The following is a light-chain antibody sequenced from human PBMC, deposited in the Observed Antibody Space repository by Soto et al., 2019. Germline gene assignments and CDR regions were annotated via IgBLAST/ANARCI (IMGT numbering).Light chain of an antibody. Sequence: DVVMTQSPLSLPVTLGQPASISCRSRQSLVYSGGNTYLDWFQQRPGQSPRRLVSKVSNRDSGVPDRFRGSGSSTDFTQNISIAEAEDVWVYYCMQFTHYPPLSCGQGTKLEIK. CDR1: QSLVYSGGNTY. CDR3: MQFTHYPPLS. V-gene: IGKV2-30*01. J-gene: IGKJ2*03. CDR2: KVS.